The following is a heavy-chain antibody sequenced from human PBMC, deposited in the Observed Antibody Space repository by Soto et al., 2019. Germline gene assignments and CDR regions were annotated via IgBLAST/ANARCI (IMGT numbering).Heavy chain of an antibody. D-gene: IGHD2-15*01. Sequence: WETLSLTCAVYGGSFSGYYWSWIRQPPGKGLEWIGEINHSGSTNYNPSLKSRVTISVDTSKNQFSLKLSSVTAADTAVYYCATTGYSCSGGSCQGYYGMDVWGQGTTVTVSS. V-gene: IGHV4-34*01. J-gene: IGHJ6*02. CDR2: INHSGST. CDR3: ATTGYSCSGGSCQGYYGMDV. CDR1: GGSFSGYY.